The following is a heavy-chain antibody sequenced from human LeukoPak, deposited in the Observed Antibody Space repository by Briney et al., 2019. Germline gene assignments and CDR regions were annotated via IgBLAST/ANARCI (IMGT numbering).Heavy chain of an antibody. Sequence: GGSLRLSCPASGFTFSSYSMNWVRQAPGKGLEWVSSISSSSSYIYYADSVKGRFTISRDNAKNSLYLQMNSLRAEDTAVYYCAREGGGLGTYFDYWGQGTLVTVSS. D-gene: IGHD5-12*01. J-gene: IGHJ4*02. V-gene: IGHV3-21*01. CDR1: GFTFSSYS. CDR2: ISSSSSYI. CDR3: AREGGGLGTYFDY.